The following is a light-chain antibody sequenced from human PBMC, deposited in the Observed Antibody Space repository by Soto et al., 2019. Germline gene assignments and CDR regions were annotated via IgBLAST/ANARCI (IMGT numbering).Light chain of an antibody. CDR2: DVS. J-gene: IGKJ1*01. CDR3: KQSYSTLWT. V-gene: IGKV1-39*01. Sequence: DIQMTQSPSTLSASVGDRVTITCRASQSIRYWLAWHQQKPGKAPQVLIYDVSTLQKGVPSRFSGSGSGTDFTLTIRSLQPEDFATYYCKQSYSTLWTFGQGTKVDIK. CDR1: QSIRYW.